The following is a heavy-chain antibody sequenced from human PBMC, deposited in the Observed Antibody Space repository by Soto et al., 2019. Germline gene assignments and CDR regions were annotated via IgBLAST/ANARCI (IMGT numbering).Heavy chain of an antibody. D-gene: IGHD3-9*01. CDR1: GFTFSSYG. CDR3: ARSTYYDILTGYYANYYYGMDV. V-gene: IGHV3-33*01. Sequence: PGGSLRLSCAASGFTFSSYGMHWVRQAPGKGLEWVAVIWYDGSNKYYADSVKGRFTISRDNSKNTLYLQMNSLRAEDTAVYYCARSTYYDILTGYYANYYYGMDVWGQGATVTVSS. CDR2: IWYDGSNK. J-gene: IGHJ6*02.